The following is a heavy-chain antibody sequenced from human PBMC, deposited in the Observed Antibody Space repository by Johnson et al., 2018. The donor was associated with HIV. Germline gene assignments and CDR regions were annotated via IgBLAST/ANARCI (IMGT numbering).Heavy chain of an antibody. CDR2: IGSAGDT. D-gene: IGHD1-26*01. CDR3: ARQGSATGAFDI. V-gene: IGHV3-13*01. CDR1: GFTFSSYD. Sequence: VQLVESGGGLVQPGGSLRLSCAASGFTFSSYDMHWVRQATGKGLEWVSAIGSAGDTYYPGSVKGRFTISRENAKNSLYLLMNSLRAGDTAVYYCARQGSATGAFDIWGQWTMVTVSS. J-gene: IGHJ3*02.